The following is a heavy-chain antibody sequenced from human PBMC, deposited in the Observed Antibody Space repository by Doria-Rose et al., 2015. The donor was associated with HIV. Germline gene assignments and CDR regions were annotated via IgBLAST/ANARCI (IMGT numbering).Heavy chain of an antibody. CDR2: NFSDDKR. CDR1: GVSLSSPGMG. Sequence: SGPVLVKPTETLTLTCTVSGVSLSSPGMGVSWIRQPPGKALEWLANNFSDDKRSYKTSLKSRLTISRRTSKSQVVLTMTDMDPVDTATYYCARIKSSRWYHKYYFDFWGQGTLVIVSA. V-gene: IGHV2-26*01. J-gene: IGHJ4*02. D-gene: IGHD6-13*01. CDR3: ARIKSSRWYHKYYFDF.